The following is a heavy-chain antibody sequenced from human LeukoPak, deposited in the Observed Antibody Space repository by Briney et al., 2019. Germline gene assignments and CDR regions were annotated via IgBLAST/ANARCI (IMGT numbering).Heavy chain of an antibody. CDR3: ARGLGQLRYFDWLLWRFFDY. J-gene: IGHJ4*02. CDR2: IYYSGST. Sequence: SETLSLTCTVSGGSISSYYWSWIRQPPGKGLEWIGYIYYSGSTNYNPSLKSRVTISVDTSKNQFSLKLSSVTAADTAVYYCARGLGQLRYFDWLLWRFFDYWGQGTLVTVSS. CDR1: GGSISSYY. V-gene: IGHV4-59*12. D-gene: IGHD3-9*01.